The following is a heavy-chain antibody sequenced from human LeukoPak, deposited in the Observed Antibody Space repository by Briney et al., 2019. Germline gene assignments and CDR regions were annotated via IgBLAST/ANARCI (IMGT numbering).Heavy chain of an antibody. D-gene: IGHD3-9*01. J-gene: IGHJ4*01. CDR1: GFTFSSYG. Sequence: GGSLRLSCAASGFTFSSYGMHWVRQAPGKGLEWVAVISYDGSNKYYADSVKGRFTISRDNSKNTLYLQMNSLRAEDTAVYYCAKATYYDILTGYYLDYWGQGTLVTVSS. CDR3: AKATYYDILTGYYLDY. CDR2: ISYDGSNK. V-gene: IGHV3-30*18.